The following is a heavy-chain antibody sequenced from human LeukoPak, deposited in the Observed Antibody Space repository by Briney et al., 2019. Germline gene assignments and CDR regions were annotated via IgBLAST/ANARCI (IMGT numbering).Heavy chain of an antibody. CDR1: GFTFTTYW. V-gene: IGHV3-74*01. J-gene: IGHJ6*02. D-gene: IGHD5-12*01. Sequence: GGSLRLSCAASGFTFTTYWMHWVRQTPGKGLVWVSHINSDGSNTSYADSVKGRFTISRDNAKNTLYLQMNSLRAEDTAVYYCARDDVDMANAVWGQGTTVTVSS. CDR3: ARDDVDMANAV. CDR2: INSDGSNT.